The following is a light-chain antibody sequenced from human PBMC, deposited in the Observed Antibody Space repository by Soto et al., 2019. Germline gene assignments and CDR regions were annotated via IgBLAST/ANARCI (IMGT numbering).Light chain of an antibody. J-gene: IGKJ4*01. Sequence: DIQMTQSPSSLSASVGDRVTITCQASQDINNYLNWYQQKSGKAPKLLIYDASDLETGVPSRFSGSGSGTDFTFTISSLQPEDMATYYCQQYDNLPLTFGGGTKVDIK. CDR3: QQYDNLPLT. V-gene: IGKV1-33*01. CDR2: DAS. CDR1: QDINNY.